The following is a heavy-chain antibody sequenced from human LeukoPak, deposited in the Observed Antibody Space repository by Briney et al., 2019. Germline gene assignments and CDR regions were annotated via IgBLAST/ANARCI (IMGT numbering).Heavy chain of an antibody. V-gene: IGHV1-69*02. CDR3: ASPDLGDYSNSPQGYGMDV. D-gene: IGHD4-11*01. J-gene: IGHJ6*02. CDR1: GGTFSSYT. CDR2: IIPIFGIA. Sequence: SVKVSCKASGGTFSSYTISWVRQAPGQGLEWMGRIIPIFGIANYAQKFQGRVTITADKSTSTAYMELSSLRSEDTAVYYCASPDLGDYSNSPQGYGMDVWGQGTTVTVSS.